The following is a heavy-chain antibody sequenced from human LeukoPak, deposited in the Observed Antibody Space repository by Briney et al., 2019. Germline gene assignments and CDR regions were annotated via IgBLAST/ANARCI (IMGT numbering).Heavy chain of an antibody. J-gene: IGHJ4*02. Sequence: GGSLRLSCAASGFTFSSYWMSWVSQAPGKGLEWVANIKQDGSEKYYVDSVKGRFTISRDNAKNSLYLQMNSLRAEDTAVYYCARDRGSEYYDSSGYYLIPDYWGQGTLVTVSS. CDR1: GFTFSSYW. CDR3: ARDRGSEYYDSSGYYLIPDY. V-gene: IGHV3-7*01. CDR2: IKQDGSEK. D-gene: IGHD3-22*01.